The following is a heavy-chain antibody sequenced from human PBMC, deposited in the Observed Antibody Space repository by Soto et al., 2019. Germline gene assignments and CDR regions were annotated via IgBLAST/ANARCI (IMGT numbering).Heavy chain of an antibody. CDR3: ARDKDDSSDAFDI. J-gene: IGHJ3*02. V-gene: IGHV3-7*01. D-gene: IGHD3-3*01. Sequence: EVHLVESGGGLVQPGGSLRLSCAASGITFSNYWLTWVRQAPGKGLEWVANIKQDGSEKYYVDSVKGRFTISRDNAKNSLYLQMNSLRAEDTAVYYCARDKDDSSDAFDIWGQGTMVTVSS. CDR1: GITFSNYW. CDR2: IKQDGSEK.